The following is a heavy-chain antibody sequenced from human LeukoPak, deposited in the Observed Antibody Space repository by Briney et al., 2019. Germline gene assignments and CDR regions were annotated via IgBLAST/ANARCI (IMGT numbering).Heavy chain of an antibody. Sequence: ASVKVSCKASGYTFTGYYMHWVRQAPGQGLEWMGWINPNSGGTNYAQKFQGRVTMTRDTSISTAYMELSRLRSDDTAVYYCARDEIVSLGYYGMDVWGQGTLVTVSS. CDR2: INPNSGGT. CDR1: GYTFTGYY. J-gene: IGHJ6*02. CDR3: ARDEIVSLGYYGMDV. V-gene: IGHV1-2*02. D-gene: IGHD2/OR15-2a*01.